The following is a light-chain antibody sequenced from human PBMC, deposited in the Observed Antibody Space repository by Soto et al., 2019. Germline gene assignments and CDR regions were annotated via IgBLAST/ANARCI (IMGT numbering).Light chain of an antibody. Sequence: EIVLTQSPVTLSLSPGERATLSCRASQSVSNYLAWYQQKPGRAPRLLIYDASNRATGIPARFSGRGSGTDFTLTISSLEPEDFAVNYCQQRSNWPMYTFGQGTRMEIK. CDR3: QQRSNWPMYT. CDR1: QSVSNY. CDR2: DAS. J-gene: IGKJ5*01. V-gene: IGKV3-11*01.